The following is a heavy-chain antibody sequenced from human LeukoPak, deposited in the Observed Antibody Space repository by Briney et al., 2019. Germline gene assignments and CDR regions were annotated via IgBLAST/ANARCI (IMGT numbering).Heavy chain of an antibody. CDR3: ARRRVTDYSYALDI. CDR1: GYSISSGYY. V-gene: IGHV4-38-2*01. Sequence: SETLSLTCAVSGYSISSGYYWGWIRQPPGKGLEWIGSIYHSGSTYYNPSLKSRVTISVDTFKNQFSLKLSSVTVADTAVYYCARRRVTDYSYALDIWGQGTMVTVSS. J-gene: IGHJ3*02. D-gene: IGHD2-21*02. CDR2: IYHSGST.